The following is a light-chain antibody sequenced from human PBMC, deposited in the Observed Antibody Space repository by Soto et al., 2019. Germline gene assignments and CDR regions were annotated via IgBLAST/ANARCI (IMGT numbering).Light chain of an antibody. CDR3: QQYNVWPLT. V-gene: IGKV3-15*01. CDR1: QSVSSN. Sequence: IVLTQSPATLSVSPGDSATLSCRASQSVSSNLAWYQQKPGQTPKLIIYVASIRATGIPARFSGSGSGTEFILTISSLQSEDFAVYYCQQYNVWPLTFGGGTKLEFK. J-gene: IGKJ4*01. CDR2: VAS.